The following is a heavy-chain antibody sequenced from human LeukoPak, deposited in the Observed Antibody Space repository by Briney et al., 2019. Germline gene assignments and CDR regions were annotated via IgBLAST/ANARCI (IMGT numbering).Heavy chain of an antibody. D-gene: IGHD5-24*01. CDR1: GFSFSNYS. J-gene: IGHJ4*02. V-gene: IGHV3-21*01. CDR3: AREGDGYNSPIDY. Sequence: GGSLRLSCAASGFSFSNYSLNWVRQAPGKGLEWVSSISSSSLYIYYADSVKGRFTISRDSAKNSLFLQMNSLRAEDTAVYYCAREGDGYNSPIDYWGQGTLVTVSS. CDR2: ISSSSLYI.